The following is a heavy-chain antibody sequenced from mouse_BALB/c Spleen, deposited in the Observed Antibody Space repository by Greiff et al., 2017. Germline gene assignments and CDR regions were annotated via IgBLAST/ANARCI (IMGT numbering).Heavy chain of an antibody. J-gene: IGHJ3*01. CDR1: GFTFSSYA. Sequence: EVQVVESGGGLVKPGGSLTLSCAASGFTFSSYAMSWVRQTPDKRLEWVESISSGGSTYYPDSVQGRFTISRDNARNILFLQMSSLRSEDTAMYYCARAHDYGSSFAYWGQGTLVTVSA. V-gene: IGHV5-6-5*01. D-gene: IGHD1-1*01. CDR2: ISSGGST. CDR3: ARAHDYGSSFAY.